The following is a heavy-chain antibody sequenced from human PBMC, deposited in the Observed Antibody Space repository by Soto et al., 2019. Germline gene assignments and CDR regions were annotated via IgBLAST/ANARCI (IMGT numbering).Heavy chain of an antibody. CDR2: IWYDGSIK. CDR3: ARHGGGDGYNFGIFDY. CDR1: GITFNSYG. Sequence: QGQLVESGGGVVQPGRSLRLSCVASGITFNSYGMHWVRQAPGKGLEWVAVIWYDGSIKYYADSVKGRFTISRDNSKNTLYLQMNSLRAEDTAVYYCARHGGGDGYNFGIFDYWGQGALVTVSS. D-gene: IGHD5-12*01. J-gene: IGHJ4*02. V-gene: IGHV3-33*01.